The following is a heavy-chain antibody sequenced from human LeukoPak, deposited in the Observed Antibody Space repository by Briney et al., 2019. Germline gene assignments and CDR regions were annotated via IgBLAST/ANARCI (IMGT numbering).Heavy chain of an antibody. D-gene: IGHD1-26*01. CDR1: GGSISSGDYY. Sequence: PSETLSLTCTVSGGSISSGDYYWSWIRQPPGKGLEWIGYIYYSGSTYYNPSLKSRVTISVDTSKNQFSLKLSSVTAADTAVYYCARGRIRGGRVGAPYYFDYWGQGTLVTVSS. J-gene: IGHJ4*02. V-gene: IGHV4-30-4*01. CDR2: IYYSGST. CDR3: ARGRIRGGRVGAPYYFDY.